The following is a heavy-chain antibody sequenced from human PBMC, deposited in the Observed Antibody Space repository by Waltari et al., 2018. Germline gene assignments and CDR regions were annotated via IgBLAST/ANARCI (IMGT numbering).Heavy chain of an antibody. V-gene: IGHV4-61*09. Sequence: QVQLQESGPGLVKPSQTLSLTCTVSGGSISSGSYSWSWIRQPAGKGLEWIGYIYTSGSTNYNPSLKSRVTISVDTSKSQFSLKLSSVTAADTAVYYCARASVGRFRERGHNWFDPWGQGTLVTVSS. D-gene: IGHD3-10*01. CDR1: GGSISSGSYS. CDR2: IYTSGST. J-gene: IGHJ5*02. CDR3: ARASVGRFRERGHNWFDP.